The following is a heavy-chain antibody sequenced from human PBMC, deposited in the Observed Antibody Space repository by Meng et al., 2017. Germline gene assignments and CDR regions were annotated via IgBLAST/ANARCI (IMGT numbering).Heavy chain of an antibody. V-gene: IGHV1-46*01. Sequence: QVQLVQSGAEVKKPWASVKVSCKASGYTFTSYDMHWVRQAPGQGLEWMGIINPSGGSTSYAQKFQGRVTMTRDTSTSTVYMELSSLRSDDTAIYYCARDGGNYDFDYWGQGTLVTVSS. CDR1: GYTFTSYD. CDR2: INPSGGST. J-gene: IGHJ4*02. CDR3: ARDGGNYDFDY. D-gene: IGHD1-7*01.